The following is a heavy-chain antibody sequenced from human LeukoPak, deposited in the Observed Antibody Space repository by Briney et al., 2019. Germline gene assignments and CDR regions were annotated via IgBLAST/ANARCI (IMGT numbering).Heavy chain of an antibody. D-gene: IGHD3-3*01. Sequence: PGGSLRLSCAASGFTFSSYRMNWVRQAPGKGLEWVSYISSSSSTIYYADSVKGRFTISRDNAKNSLYLQMNSLRDEDTAVYYCARGRGNDFWSGYWNWFDPWGQGTLVTVSS. CDR1: GFTFSSYR. V-gene: IGHV3-48*02. J-gene: IGHJ5*02. CDR2: ISSSSSTI. CDR3: ARGRGNDFWSGYWNWFDP.